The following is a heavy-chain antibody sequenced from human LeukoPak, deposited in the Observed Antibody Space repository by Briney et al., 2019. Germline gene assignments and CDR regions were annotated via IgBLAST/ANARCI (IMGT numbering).Heavy chain of an antibody. Sequence: GGSLRLSCAASGFTFSSYGMSWVRQAPGQGPEGVSDINWNGASRRYADSVKGRFTISRDNAKKSLYLQMNSLRAEDTALYYCARDSLKWEPKTHSFDFWGQGTMVTVSS. V-gene: IGHV3-20*04. CDR3: ARDSLKWEPKTHSFDF. D-gene: IGHD1-26*01. CDR1: GFTFSSYG. J-gene: IGHJ3*01. CDR2: INWNGASR.